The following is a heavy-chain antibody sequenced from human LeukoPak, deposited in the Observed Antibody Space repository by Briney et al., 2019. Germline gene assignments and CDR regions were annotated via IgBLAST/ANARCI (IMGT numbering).Heavy chain of an antibody. CDR2: IYYSGST. D-gene: IGHD3-22*01. CDR1: GGSIGSYY. V-gene: IGHV4-59*01. CDR3: ARGRLYYDSSGYAPFDY. Sequence: PSETLSLTCTVSGGSIGSYYWSWIRQPPGKGLEWIGCIYYSGSTNYNPSLKSRVTISVDTSKNQFSLKPSSVTAADTAVYYCARGRLYYDSSGYAPFDYWGQGTLVSVSS. J-gene: IGHJ4*02.